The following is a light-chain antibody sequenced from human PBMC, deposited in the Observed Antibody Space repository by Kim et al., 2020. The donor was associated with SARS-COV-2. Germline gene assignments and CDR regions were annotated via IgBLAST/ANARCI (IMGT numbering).Light chain of an antibody. CDR1: QSVGSN. CDR3: QQYNNWPPWT. CDR2: GAS. Sequence: PGESATLSCRASQSVGSNLAWYQQKPGQAPRLLIYGASTRATGIPARFSGSGSGTEFTLTISSLQSEDFALYYCQQYNNWPPWTFGQGTKVDIK. V-gene: IGKV3-15*01. J-gene: IGKJ1*01.